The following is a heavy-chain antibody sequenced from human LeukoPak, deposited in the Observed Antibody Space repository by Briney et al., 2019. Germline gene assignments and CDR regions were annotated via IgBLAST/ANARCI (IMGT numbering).Heavy chain of an antibody. V-gene: IGHV3-23*01. D-gene: IGHD4-17*01. CDR1: GFTFSSYA. Sequence: GGSLRLSCAASGFTFSSYAMSWVRQAPGKGLEGASAISGSGGSTYYADSVKGRFTISRDNSKNTLYLQMNSLRAEDTAVYYCAKGAHDGDYVEGVDYWGQGTLVTVSS. J-gene: IGHJ4*02. CDR2: ISGSGGST. CDR3: AKGAHDGDYVEGVDY.